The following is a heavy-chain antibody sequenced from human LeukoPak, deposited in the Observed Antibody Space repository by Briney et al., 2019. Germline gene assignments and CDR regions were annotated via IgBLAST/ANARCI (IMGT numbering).Heavy chain of an antibody. D-gene: IGHD3-22*01. J-gene: IGHJ4*02. CDR1: GFTFDDYA. Sequence: GRSLRLSCAASGFTFDDYAMHWVRQAAGKGLEWVSGISWNSGSIDYADSVKGRFTISRENAKNSLYLQMNSLRAEDTALYYCAKDSGGYYDSSGYFDYWGQGTLVTVSS. CDR2: ISWNSGSI. V-gene: IGHV3-9*01. CDR3: AKDSGGYYDSSGYFDY.